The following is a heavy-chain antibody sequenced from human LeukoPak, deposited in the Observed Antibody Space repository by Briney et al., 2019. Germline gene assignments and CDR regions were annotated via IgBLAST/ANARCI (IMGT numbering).Heavy chain of an antibody. D-gene: IGHD3-22*01. V-gene: IGHV3-30-3*01. Sequence: GRSLRLSCAASGFTFRSYAMHWVRQAPGKGLEWVAVISYDGSNKYYADSVKGRFTISRDNSKNTLYLQMNSLRAEDTAVYYCVRVDSSGYYGIFDYWGQGTLVTVSS. CDR3: VRVDSSGYYGIFDY. CDR2: ISYDGSNK. CDR1: GFTFRSYA. J-gene: IGHJ4*02.